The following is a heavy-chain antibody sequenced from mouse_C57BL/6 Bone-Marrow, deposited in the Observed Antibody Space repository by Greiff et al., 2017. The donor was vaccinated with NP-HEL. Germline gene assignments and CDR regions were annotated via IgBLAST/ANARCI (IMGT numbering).Heavy chain of an antibody. J-gene: IGHJ1*03. V-gene: IGHV1-26*01. CDR3: ARDGLTATLKGYFDV. Sequence: EVQLQQSGPELVKPGASVKISCKASGYTFTDYYMNWVKQSHGKSLEWIGDINPNNGGTSYNQKFKGKATLTVDKSSSTAYMELLSLTSEDSAVYFCARDGLTATLKGYFDVWVTGTTVTVSS. CDR2: INPNNGGT. CDR1: GYTFTDYY. D-gene: IGHD4-1*01.